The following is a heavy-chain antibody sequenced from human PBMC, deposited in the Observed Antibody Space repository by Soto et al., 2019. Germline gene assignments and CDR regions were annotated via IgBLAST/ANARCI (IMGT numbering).Heavy chain of an antibody. V-gene: IGHV4-38-2*02. CDR1: GYSISIGCY. Sequence: SETLSLTCAVSGYSISIGCYWGWLRQPPVKGLGPIASIYHGGSTYYNPSLNSRVTLSIDMTNNHVSLILNSVTAAETAVYYCAREVMGFRVRHSSSSGGYYGMDVWGQGTPVTVSS. J-gene: IGHJ6*02. CDR2: IYHGGST. CDR3: AREVMGFRVRHSSSSGGYYGMDV. D-gene: IGHD6-6*01.